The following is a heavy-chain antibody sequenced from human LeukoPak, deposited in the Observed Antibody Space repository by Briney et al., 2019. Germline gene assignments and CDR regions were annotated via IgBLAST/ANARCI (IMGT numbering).Heavy chain of an antibody. CDR2: IKQDGSEK. CDR3: ARDPLYCSGGSCYSEDYFDY. V-gene: IGHV3-7*01. CDR1: GFTFSSYW. D-gene: IGHD2-15*01. Sequence: PGGSLRLSCAASGFTFSSYWMSWVRQAPGKGLEWVANIKQDGSEKYYVDSVKGRFTISRDNAKNSLYLQMNSLRAEDTAVYYCARDPLYCSGGSCYSEDYFDYWGQGTLVTVSS. J-gene: IGHJ4*02.